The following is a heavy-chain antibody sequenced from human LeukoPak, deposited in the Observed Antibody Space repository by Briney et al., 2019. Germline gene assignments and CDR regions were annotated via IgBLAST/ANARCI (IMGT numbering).Heavy chain of an antibody. V-gene: IGHV1-69*05. CDR1: GGTFSSYA. CDR2: IIPIFGTS. D-gene: IGHD7-27*01. CDR3: ARSHWGSRGDFDY. Sequence: APVKVSCKASGGTFSSYAISWVRQAPGQGLEWMGRIIPIFGTSNYAQKFQGRVTITTDESTSTAYMELSSLRSEDTAVYYCARSHWGSRGDFDYWGQGTLVTVSS. J-gene: IGHJ4*02.